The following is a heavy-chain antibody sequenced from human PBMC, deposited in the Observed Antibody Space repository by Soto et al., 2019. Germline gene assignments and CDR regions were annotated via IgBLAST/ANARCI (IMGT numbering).Heavy chain of an antibody. CDR1: GYTFPTYD. Sequence: SSVKVSCKASGYTFPTYDINWLRQAPGRGLEWLGWMDPNSGSTGYAQNFQGRITMTRNISRNTAHMELSSLQSEDTAVYYCARERKFDFWRKGLDVWGQGTTVTVSS. D-gene: IGHD3-3*01. J-gene: IGHJ6*02. V-gene: IGHV1-8*01. CDR2: MDPNSGST. CDR3: ARERKFDFWRKGLDV.